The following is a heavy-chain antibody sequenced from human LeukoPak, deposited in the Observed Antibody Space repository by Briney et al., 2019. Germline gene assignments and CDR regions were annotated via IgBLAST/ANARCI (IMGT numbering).Heavy chain of an antibody. CDR3: AREEGIAVAGGLYWYFDL. V-gene: IGHV3-30*04. D-gene: IGHD6-19*01. J-gene: IGHJ2*01. CDR1: GFTFSNYA. CDR2: ISYDGSNK. Sequence: GGSLRLSCAASGFTFSNYAIHWVRQAPGKGLERVAVISYDGSNKYYADSVKGRFTISRDNSKNTLYLQMNSLRAEDTAVYYCAREEGIAVAGGLYWYFDLWGRGTLVTVSS.